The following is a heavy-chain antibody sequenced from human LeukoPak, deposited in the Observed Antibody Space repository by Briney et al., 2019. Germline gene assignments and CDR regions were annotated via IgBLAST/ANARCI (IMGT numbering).Heavy chain of an antibody. J-gene: IGHJ5*02. V-gene: IGHV5-51*01. CDR3: ARLRDGSNWFDP. Sequence: GESLKISCKGSGYSFINYWIGWVRQMPGKGLEWMGMNYPGHSETRYSPSFQGQVTISADKSISTAYLQWSSLRASDTAMYYCARLRDGSNWFDPWGQGTLVTVS. CDR1: GYSFINYW. CDR2: NYPGHSET. D-gene: IGHD5-24*01.